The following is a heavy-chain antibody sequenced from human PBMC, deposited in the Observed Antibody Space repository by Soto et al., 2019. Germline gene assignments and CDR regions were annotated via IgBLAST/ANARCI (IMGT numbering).Heavy chain of an antibody. CDR3: SSFFFQEDGGIRDLSTVSAFLVTRASDL. Sequence: AQGKGLEWVANIKEDGSQKWYVDSVKGRFTISRDNAKTSLYLQMNSLRVEDTAVYYCSSFFFQEDGGIRDLSTVSAFLVTRASDL. CDR2: IKEDGSQK. D-gene: IGHD2-21*02. J-gene: IGHJ2*01. V-gene: IGHV3-7*02.